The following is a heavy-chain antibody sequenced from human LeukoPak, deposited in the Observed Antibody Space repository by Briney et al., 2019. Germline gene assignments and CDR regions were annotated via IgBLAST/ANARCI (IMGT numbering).Heavy chain of an antibody. V-gene: IGHV4-59*01. J-gene: IGHJ4*02. CDR1: GGSISSYY. D-gene: IGHD5-24*01. Sequence: SETLSLTCTVSGGSISSYYWSWIRQPPGKGLEWIGYIYYSGGTNYNPSLKSRVTISVDTSKNQFSLKLSSVTAADTAVYYCARGDGMMPFDYWGQGTLVTVSS. CDR2: IYYSGGT. CDR3: ARGDGMMPFDY.